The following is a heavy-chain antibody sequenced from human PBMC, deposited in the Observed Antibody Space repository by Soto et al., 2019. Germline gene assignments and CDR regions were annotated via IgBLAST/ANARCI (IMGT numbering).Heavy chain of an antibody. Sequence: ASVKVSCKASGYTFTSYDINWVRQATGQGLEWMGWMNPNSGNTGYAQKLQGRVTMTTDTSTSTAYMELRSLRSDDTAVYYCARDYSSGWYWGYWGQGTLVTVSS. V-gene: IGHV1-8*01. CDR1: GYTFTSYD. CDR2: MNPNSGNT. D-gene: IGHD6-19*01. J-gene: IGHJ4*02. CDR3: ARDYSSGWYWGY.